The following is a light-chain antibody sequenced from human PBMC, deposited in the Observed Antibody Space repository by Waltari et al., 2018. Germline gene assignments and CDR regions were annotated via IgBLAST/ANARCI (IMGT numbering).Light chain of an antibody. Sequence: QLALTQPASGSGPPDKPIPIPGTGTNGIFGLNNLVSWYHQHQGKTPKLLIYEVNQRPSGVSSRFSGSKSGITASLTISGLQAEDEADFYCCSYAGSTTWLFGGGTRLTVL. J-gene: IGLJ2*01. V-gene: IGLV2-23*02. CDR3: CSYAGSTTWL. CDR2: EVN. CDR1: NGIFGLNNL.